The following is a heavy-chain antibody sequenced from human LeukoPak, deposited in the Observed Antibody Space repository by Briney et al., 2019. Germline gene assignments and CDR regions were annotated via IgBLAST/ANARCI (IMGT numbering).Heavy chain of an antibody. CDR3: ARIPYGDYGIDY. Sequence: SETLSLTCTVSGGSIRSSSYYWGWIRQPPGKGLEWIGSINYGGNTYYNPSLKSRVTISVDTSKNQFSLKLSSVTAADTTVYYCARIPYGDYGIDYWGQGTLVSVSS. J-gene: IGHJ4*02. CDR1: GGSIRSSSYY. D-gene: IGHD4-17*01. CDR2: INYGGNT. V-gene: IGHV4-39*01.